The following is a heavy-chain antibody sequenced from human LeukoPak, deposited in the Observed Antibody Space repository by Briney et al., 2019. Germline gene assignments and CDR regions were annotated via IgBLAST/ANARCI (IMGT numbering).Heavy chain of an antibody. V-gene: IGHV4-38-2*01. CDR3: ARRFLSNYVYYFDY. J-gene: IGHJ4*02. CDR2: IYHSGST. Sequence: SETLSLTCAVSGYSISSGYYWGWIRQPPGKGLEWIGSIYHSGSTYYNPSLKSRDTISVDTSKNQFSLKLSSVTAADTAVYYCARRFLSNYVYYFDYWGQGTLVTVSS. D-gene: IGHD4-11*01. CDR1: GYSISSGYY.